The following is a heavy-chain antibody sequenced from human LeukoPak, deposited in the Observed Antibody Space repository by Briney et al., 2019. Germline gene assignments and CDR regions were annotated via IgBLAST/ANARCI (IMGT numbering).Heavy chain of an antibody. CDR3: TRGVGGDSRFDP. D-gene: IGHD1-26*01. V-gene: IGHV3-74*01. CDR1: GFTFISYW. Sequence: QTGGSLRLSCAASGFTFISYWMHWVRQAPGKGLVWVSRISSDGSSTNYADSVKGRFTISRDNAKNTLYLQMNSLRAEDTAVYYCTRGVGGDSRFDPWGQGTLVTVSS. J-gene: IGHJ5*02. CDR2: ISSDGSST.